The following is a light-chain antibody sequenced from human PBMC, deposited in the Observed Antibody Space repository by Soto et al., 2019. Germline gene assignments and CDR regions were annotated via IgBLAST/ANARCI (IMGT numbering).Light chain of an antibody. Sequence: QSVLTQPASVSGSPGQSITISCTGTSSDVGAYDYVSWYQQHPGKAPKLMIYEVSYWPSGVSNRFSGSKSGNTAYLTISGLRAEDEADYYCSSYSSISTLLFGGGTKLTVL. CDR2: EVS. CDR3: SSYSSISTLL. CDR1: SSDVGAYDY. J-gene: IGLJ2*01. V-gene: IGLV2-14*01.